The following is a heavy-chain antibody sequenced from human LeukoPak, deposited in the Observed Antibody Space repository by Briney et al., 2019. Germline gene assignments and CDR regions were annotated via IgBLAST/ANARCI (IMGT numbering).Heavy chain of an antibody. CDR3: AREGRYRYGYNEYPSYMDI. D-gene: IGHD5-24*01. CDR2: IYYSGST. Sequence: PSETLSLTCTVSGDSISSSTYYWGWIRQPPGKGLEWIGYIYYSGSTNYNPSLKSRVTISVDTSKNQFSLKLSSVTAAETAVYYCAREGRYRYGYNEYPSYMDIWGKGTTVTVSS. J-gene: IGHJ6*03. V-gene: IGHV4-61*01. CDR1: GDSISSSTYY.